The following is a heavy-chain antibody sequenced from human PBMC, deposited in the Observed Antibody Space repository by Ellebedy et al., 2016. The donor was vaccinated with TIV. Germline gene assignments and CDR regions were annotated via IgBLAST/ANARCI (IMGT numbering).Heavy chain of an antibody. CDR2: ISAYNGKT. D-gene: IGHD2-2*01. V-gene: IGHV1-18*04. CDR3: ARYCNSTTCSNWFDP. CDR1: GYTFTSYG. Sequence: AASVKVSCKTSGYTFTSYGISWVRQAPGQGLEWMGWISAYNGKTNYAQMLQGTVTMTTDTFTSTAYMELRSLRSDDTAVYYCARYCNSTTCSNWFDPWGQGTLVTVSS. J-gene: IGHJ5*02.